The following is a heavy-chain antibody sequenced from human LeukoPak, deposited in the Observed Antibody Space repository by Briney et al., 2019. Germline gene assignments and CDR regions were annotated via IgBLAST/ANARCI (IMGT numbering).Heavy chain of an antibody. J-gene: IGHJ3*02. V-gene: IGHV1-69*13. CDR3: ARAAPRITMIVVVSPTANAFDI. CDR2: IIPIFGTA. CDR1: VGTFISYA. D-gene: IGHD3-22*01. Sequence: SVKVSCKAAVGTFISYAISWVGQAPGQGLEWMGGIIPIFGTANYAQKFQGRVTIAADESTSTAYMEQSSLRSEDTAVYYCARAAPRITMIVVVSPTANAFDIWGQGTMVTVSS.